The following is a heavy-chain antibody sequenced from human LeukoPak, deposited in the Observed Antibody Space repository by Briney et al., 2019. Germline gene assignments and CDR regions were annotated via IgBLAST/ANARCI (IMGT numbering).Heavy chain of an antibody. CDR3: ARTGSTVTMLYPFDH. V-gene: IGHV4-59*01. CDR2: IYYSGST. D-gene: IGHD4-17*01. Sequence: PSETLSLTCTVCGGAIRNYYWSWIRQPLGKGLEWIGYIYYSGSTNYNPSLKSRVSISVDTSKNQFSLKLSSVTATYTAVYYCARTGSTVTMLYPFDHWGQGTLVTVSS. CDR1: GGAIRNYY. J-gene: IGHJ4*02.